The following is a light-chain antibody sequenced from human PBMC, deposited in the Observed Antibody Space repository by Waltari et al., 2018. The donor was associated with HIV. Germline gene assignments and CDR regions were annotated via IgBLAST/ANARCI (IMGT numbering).Light chain of an antibody. CDR1: SSNIEKNY. J-gene: IGLJ2*01. V-gene: IGLV1-51*02. CDR2: END. Sequence: QSVLTQPPSLSAAPGQRVTISCPGSSSNIEKNYVSWYQQLPGTAPKLLIYENDKRPSGFPDRFSGSQSGTSATLGITGLQTGDEADFYCASLSNNLNLVVFGGGTHLTVL. CDR3: ASLSNNLNLVV.